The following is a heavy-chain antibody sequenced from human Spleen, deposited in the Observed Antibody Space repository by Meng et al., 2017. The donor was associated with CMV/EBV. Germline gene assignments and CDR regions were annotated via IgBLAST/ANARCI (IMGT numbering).Heavy chain of an antibody. J-gene: IGHJ4*02. V-gene: IGHV4-61*02. CDR1: GGSISSGSYY. Sequence: QLQLQESGPGLVKSSETLSLTCTVSGGSISSGSYYWSWIRQPAGKGLEWIGRIYTSGSTNYNPSLKSRVTISVDTSKNQFSLKLSSVTAADTAVYYCARSWAVVVKLDYWGQGTLVTVSS. CDR2: IYTSGST. D-gene: IGHD3-22*01. CDR3: ARSWAVVVKLDY.